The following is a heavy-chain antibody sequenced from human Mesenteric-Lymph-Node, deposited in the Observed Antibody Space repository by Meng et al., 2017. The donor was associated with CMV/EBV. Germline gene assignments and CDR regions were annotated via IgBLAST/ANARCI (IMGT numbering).Heavy chain of an antibody. D-gene: IGHD5-24*01. J-gene: IGHJ4*02. CDR1: GGTFSSYA. CDR3: VRWVGDGYNEGAGY. V-gene: IGHV1-69*04. Sequence: KASGGTFSSYAISWVRQAPGQGLEWMGRIIPILGIANYAQKFQGRVTITADKSTSTAYMELSSLRSEDTAVYYCVRWVGDGYNEGAGYWGQGTLVTVSS. CDR2: IIPILGIA.